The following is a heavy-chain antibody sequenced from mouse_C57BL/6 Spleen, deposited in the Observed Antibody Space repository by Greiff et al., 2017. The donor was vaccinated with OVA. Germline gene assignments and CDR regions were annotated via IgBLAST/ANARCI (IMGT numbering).Heavy chain of an antibody. CDR2: IDPSDSYT. CDR3: ARWRGSYYAMDY. V-gene: IGHV1-69*01. Sequence: QVQLQQPGAELVMPGASVKLSCKASGYTFTSYWMHWVKQRPGQGLEWIGEIDPSDSYTNYNQKFKGKSTLTVDKSSSTAYMQLSSLTSEDSAVYYCARWRGSYYAMDYWGQGTSVTVSS. CDR1: GYTFTSYW. J-gene: IGHJ4*01.